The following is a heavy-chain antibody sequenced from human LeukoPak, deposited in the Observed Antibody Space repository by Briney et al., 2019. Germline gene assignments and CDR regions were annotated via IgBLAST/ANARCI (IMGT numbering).Heavy chain of an antibody. CDR3: ARGPYGSGSYY. CDR1: GGSISSGDYY. Sequence: TASETLSLTCTVSGGSISSGDYYWSWIRQPPGKGLEWIGYIYYSGTTYYNPSLKSRVTISVDTSKNQFSLKLTSVTAADTAVYFCARGPYGSGSYYWGQGTLVTVSS. V-gene: IGHV4-30-4*01. CDR2: IYYSGTT. J-gene: IGHJ4*02. D-gene: IGHD3-10*01.